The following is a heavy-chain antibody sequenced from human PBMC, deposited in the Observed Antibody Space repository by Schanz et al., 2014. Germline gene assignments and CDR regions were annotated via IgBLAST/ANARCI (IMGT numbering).Heavy chain of an antibody. V-gene: IGHV3-64*04. CDR3: ARDSRPNYDFLTAYYSIDY. D-gene: IGHD3-9*01. Sequence: VQLVESGGGFVQPGGSLGLSCAASGFTFSSYAMHWVRQASGKGLEYVSAITRSGGGTYYSDSVKGRFTISRDNAKNTLYLQMNSLRAEDTAVYYCARDSRPNYDFLTAYYSIDYWGQGTLVTVSS. J-gene: IGHJ4*02. CDR1: GFTFSSYA. CDR2: ITRSGGGT.